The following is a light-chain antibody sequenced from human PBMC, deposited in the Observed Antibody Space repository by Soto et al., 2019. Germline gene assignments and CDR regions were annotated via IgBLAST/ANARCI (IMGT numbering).Light chain of an antibody. CDR1: QSVANHY. J-gene: IGKJ4*01. Sequence: EIVLTQSPGTLSLSPGERATLSCRASQSVANHYLAWYQQKPGQAPRFLIYDASSRATGIPDRFNGSGSGTDFTLTISRLEPEDFAVYYCEQYGTTPLTFGGGTKVEIK. CDR2: DAS. CDR3: EQYGTTPLT. V-gene: IGKV3-20*01.